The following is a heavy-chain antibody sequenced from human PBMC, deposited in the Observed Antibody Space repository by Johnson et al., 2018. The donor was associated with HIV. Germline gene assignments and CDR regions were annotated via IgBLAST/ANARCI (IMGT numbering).Heavy chain of an antibody. CDR1: GFTFSSYA. CDR3: ARDGESQQLPLGDAFDV. CDR2: ISNNGDST. V-gene: IGHV3-64*01. Sequence: ESGGGLVQPGGSLRLSCAASGFTFSSYAMHWVCKAPGKGLEYFSAISNNGDSTYYANSVKDRFTISRDNSKNTLYLQMNILRAENTAVYYCARDGESQQLPLGDAFDVWGQGTMVTVSS. J-gene: IGHJ3*01. D-gene: IGHD6-13*01.